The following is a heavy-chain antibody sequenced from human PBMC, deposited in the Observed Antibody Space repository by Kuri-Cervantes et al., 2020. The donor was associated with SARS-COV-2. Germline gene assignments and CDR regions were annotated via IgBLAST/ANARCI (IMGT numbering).Heavy chain of an antibody. CDR2: ISAYNGKT. J-gene: IGHJ4*02. D-gene: IGHD4-17*01. CDR1: GYTFTTYA. CDR3: ARKLSDYSTGY. V-gene: IGHV1-18*01. Sequence: ASVKVSCKASGYTFTTYAINWVRQAPGQGLEWMGWISAYNGKTNYAQKFQGRVTITTDTSTSTVYMALRSLTSDDTAVYYCARKLSDYSTGYWGQGTLVTVSS.